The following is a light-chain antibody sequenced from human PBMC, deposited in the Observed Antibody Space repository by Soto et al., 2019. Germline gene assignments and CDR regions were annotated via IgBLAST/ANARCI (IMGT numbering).Light chain of an antibody. CDR2: AAS. CDR1: QGISNY. CDR3: QKYDSAPWT. V-gene: IGKV1-27*01. Sequence: DIQMTQSPSSLSASVGDRVTITCRASQGISNYLAWYQQKPGKVPKLLIYAASTLQSGLPSRFSGSGSGTHFSLTINSLQPEDVATYYCQKYDSAPWTFGQGTKVDI. J-gene: IGKJ1*01.